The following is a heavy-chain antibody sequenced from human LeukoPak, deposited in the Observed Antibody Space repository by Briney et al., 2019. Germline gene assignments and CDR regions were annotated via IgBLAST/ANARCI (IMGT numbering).Heavy chain of an antibody. D-gene: IGHD3-9*01. CDR1: GFTVSSNY. J-gene: IGHJ6*04. Sequence: PGGSLRLSCAASGFTVSSNYMSWVRQAPGKGLERVSVIYSGGSTYYADSVKGRFTISRDNSKNTLYLQMNSLRAEDTAVYYCARSPRDYDILTGRMGFYYGMDVWGKGTTVTVSS. CDR2: IYSGGST. V-gene: IGHV3-53*01. CDR3: ARSPRDYDILTGRMGFYYGMDV.